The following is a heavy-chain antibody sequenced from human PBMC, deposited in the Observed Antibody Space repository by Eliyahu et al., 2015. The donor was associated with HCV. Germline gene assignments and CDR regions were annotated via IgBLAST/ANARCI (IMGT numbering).Heavy chain of an antibody. CDR2: IDPSDSYT. Sequence: EVQLVXSGAEVKKPGESLRISCXGSGXSXTSYWISWVRQMPGKGLEWMGRIDPSDSYTNYSPSFQGHVTISADKSISTAYLQWSSLKASDTAMYYCARHRSSWYNDAFDIWGQGTMVTVSS. CDR3: ARHRSSWYNDAFDI. V-gene: IGHV5-10-1*03. CDR1: GXSXTSYW. D-gene: IGHD6-13*01. J-gene: IGHJ3*02.